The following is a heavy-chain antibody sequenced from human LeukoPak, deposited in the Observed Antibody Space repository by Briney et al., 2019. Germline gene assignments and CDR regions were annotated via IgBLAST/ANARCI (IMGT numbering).Heavy chain of an antibody. V-gene: IGHV3-7*01. CDR1: GFTFSNYW. CDR2: INPDGSEK. J-gene: IGHJ4*02. D-gene: IGHD3-3*01. Sequence: GGSLRLSCAASGFTFSNYWMKWVRQPSGKGLEWVATINPDGSEKLYVDPVKGRFTISRDNAENSLYLQMSSLRAEDTAVYYCATYYDFWSAYRSDYWGQGTLVTVSS. CDR3: ATYYDFWSAYRSDY.